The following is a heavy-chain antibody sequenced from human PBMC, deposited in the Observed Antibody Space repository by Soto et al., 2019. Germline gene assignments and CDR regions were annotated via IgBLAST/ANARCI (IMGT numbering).Heavy chain of an antibody. CDR1: GGSISSYY. J-gene: IGHJ3*02. CDR2: IYYSGST. D-gene: IGHD4-17*01. V-gene: IGHV4-59*08. Sequence: QVQLQESGPGLVKPSETLSLTCTVSGGSISSYYWSWIRQPPGKGLEWIGYIYYSGSTNYNPSLKSRVTISVDTSKNQFSLKLSSVTAADTAVYYCARHEPPGMTTVTELAFDIWGQGTMVTVSS. CDR3: ARHEPPGMTTVTELAFDI.